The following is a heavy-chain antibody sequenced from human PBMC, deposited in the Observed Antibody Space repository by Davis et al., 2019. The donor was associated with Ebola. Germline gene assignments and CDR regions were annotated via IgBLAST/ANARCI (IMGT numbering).Heavy chain of an antibody. V-gene: IGHV3-7*01. J-gene: IGHJ4*02. D-gene: IGHD6-25*01. CDR1: GFTFSNYW. CDR3: VRDEGSQRLDN. Sequence: GESLKISCAASGFTFSNYWITWVRQAPGEGLEWVAYIKEDGSQKYYVDSVKGRFTISRDNAQNSLSLQMNSLRVDDTAIYYCVRDEGSQRLDNWGKGTLVTVSS. CDR2: IKEDGSQK.